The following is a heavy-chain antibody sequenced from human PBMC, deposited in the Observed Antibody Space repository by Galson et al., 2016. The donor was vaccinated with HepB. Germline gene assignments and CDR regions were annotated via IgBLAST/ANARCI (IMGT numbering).Heavy chain of an antibody. CDR1: GFTFDDYA. CDR2: INWNSDTI. Sequence: SLRLSCAASGFTFDDYAIHWVRQGPGKGLEWVSGINWNSDTIGYADSVKGRFTISRDNAKKTLYLQMNSLRPEDTALYYCAKSRITMTTYWYFDLWGRGTLVTVSS. CDR3: AKSRITMTTYWYFDL. D-gene: IGHD4-17*01. V-gene: IGHV3-9*01. J-gene: IGHJ2*01.